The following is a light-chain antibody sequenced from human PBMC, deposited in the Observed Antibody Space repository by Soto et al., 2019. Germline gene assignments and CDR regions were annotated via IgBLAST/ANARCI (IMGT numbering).Light chain of an antibody. CDR1: QTVSRN. Sequence: VMTHSPAALSVSPRERATLSCRASQTVSRNLAWYQQRPGRAPRLLIYDISNRATGVPARFSGSGSEAEFTLTIRSLQSEDFAVYFCQQYINWPSFGQGTRLE. V-gene: IGKV3-15*01. J-gene: IGKJ5*01. CDR2: DIS. CDR3: QQYINWPS.